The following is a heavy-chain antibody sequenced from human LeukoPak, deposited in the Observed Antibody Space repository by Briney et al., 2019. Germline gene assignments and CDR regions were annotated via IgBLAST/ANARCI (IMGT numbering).Heavy chain of an antibody. D-gene: IGHD4-17*01. CDR2: ISGSGGST. V-gene: IGHV3-23*01. J-gene: IGHJ4*02. Sequence: AGGSLRLSCAASGFTFSSYAMSWVRQAPGKGLEWVSAISGSGGSTYYADSVKGRFTISRDNSKNTLYLQMNILRAEDTAVYYCAAYGDYVDSGFDYWGQGTLVTVSS. CDR3: AAYGDYVDSGFDY. CDR1: GFTFSSYA.